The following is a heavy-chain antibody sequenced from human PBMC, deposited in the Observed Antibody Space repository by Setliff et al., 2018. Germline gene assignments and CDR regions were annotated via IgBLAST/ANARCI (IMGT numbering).Heavy chain of an antibody. D-gene: IGHD6-19*01. J-gene: IGHJ6*02. CDR2: INPSGGST. Sequence: GASVKVSCKASGYTFTSYYMHWVRQAPGQGLEWMGIINPSGGSTGYAQKFQGRVTMTRNTSISTAYMELSSLRSEDTAVYYCARAYSSGWYAVYIHYYGMDVWGQGTTVTVSS. CDR1: GYTFTSYY. V-gene: IGHV1-46*01. CDR3: ARAYSSGWYAVYIHYYGMDV.